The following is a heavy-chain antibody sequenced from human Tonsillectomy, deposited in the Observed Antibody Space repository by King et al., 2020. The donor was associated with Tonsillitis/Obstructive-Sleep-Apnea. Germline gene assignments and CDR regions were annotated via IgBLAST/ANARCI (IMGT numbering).Heavy chain of an antibody. CDR3: ARPSGGHXDDAXDI. CDR2: IDPSDSYT. V-gene: IGHV5-10-1*03. D-gene: IGHD1-26*01. J-gene: IGHJ3*02. Sequence: QLVQSXXEVKKPGESLRISCKGSGYSFTSYWITWVRQMPGKGLEWMGRIDPSDSYTNYSPSFQGHVTISADKSISTAYLHWSSLKASDTAMYYCARPSGGHXDDAXDIWGXGTMVTVSS. CDR1: GYSFTSYW.